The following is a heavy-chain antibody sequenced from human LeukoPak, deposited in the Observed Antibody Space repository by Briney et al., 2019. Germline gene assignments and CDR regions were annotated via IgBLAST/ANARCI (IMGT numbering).Heavy chain of an antibody. CDR3: ARVALGWFDP. Sequence: SETLSLTCTVSGGSISRYYWSWIRQPPGKGLEWIGYIYYSGSTNYNPSLKSRVTISVDTSKNQFSLKLSSVTAADTAVYYCARVALGWFDPWGQGTLVTVSS. CDR2: IYYSGST. V-gene: IGHV4-59*01. J-gene: IGHJ5*02. CDR1: GGSISRYY.